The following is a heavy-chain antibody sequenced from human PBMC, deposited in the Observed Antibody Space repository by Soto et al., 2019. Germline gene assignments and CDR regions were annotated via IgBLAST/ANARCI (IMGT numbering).Heavy chain of an antibody. V-gene: IGHV3-7*01. CDR3: AKRVWYFDL. Sequence: GGSLRLSCAASGFTFSSYAMSWVRQAPGKGLEWVANIKQDGSKKYYVDSVKGRFTISRDNAKNSLYLQMNSLRAKDTAVYYCAKRVWYFDLWGRGTLVTVSS. CDR2: IKQDGSKK. CDR1: GFTFSSYA. J-gene: IGHJ2*01.